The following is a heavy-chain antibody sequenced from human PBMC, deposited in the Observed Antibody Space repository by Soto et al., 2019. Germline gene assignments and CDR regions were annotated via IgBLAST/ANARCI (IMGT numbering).Heavy chain of an antibody. CDR2: MRGSDT. J-gene: IGHJ4*02. CDR3: AKGKGGYYYFEY. V-gene: IGHV3-23*01. D-gene: IGHD6-25*01. Sequence: GGSLRLSCAASGFTFSSSAMSWVRQAPGKGLEWVSGMRGSDTHYADSVKGRFTIFRDNSKSTLYLQMNSLRAEDTAIYYCAKGKGGYYYFEYWGQGTLVTVSS. CDR1: GFTFSSSA.